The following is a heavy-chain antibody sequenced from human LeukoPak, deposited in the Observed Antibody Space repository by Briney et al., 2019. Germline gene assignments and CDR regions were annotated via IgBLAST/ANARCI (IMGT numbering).Heavy chain of an antibody. Sequence: PSETLSLTCTVSGGSISYYYWTWLRQPPGKGLEWIGQIYYTGSTYYNPSLQRRLTISVDTSRNQFSLNLTSVTAADTAVYYCARGGTYNDILSFDPWGQGTLVTVSS. J-gene: IGHJ5*02. CDR1: GGSISYYY. D-gene: IGHD3-9*01. CDR2: IYYTGST. CDR3: ARGGTYNDILSFDP. V-gene: IGHV4-59*01.